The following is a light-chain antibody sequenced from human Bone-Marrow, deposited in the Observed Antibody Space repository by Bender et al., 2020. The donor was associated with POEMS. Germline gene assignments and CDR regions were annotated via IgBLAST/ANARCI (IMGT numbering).Light chain of an antibody. CDR2: DVS. J-gene: IGLJ3*02. Sequence: QSVLTQPPSVSGAPGQRVTISCTGTSSDFGGYNYVSWYQRHPGKAPKLMIYDVSNRPSGVSTRFSGSKSGNTASLTISGLQAEDEGDYYCQSYDNSLGGWVFGGGTKLTVL. V-gene: IGLV2-14*03. CDR3: QSYDNSLGGWV. CDR1: SSDFGGYNY.